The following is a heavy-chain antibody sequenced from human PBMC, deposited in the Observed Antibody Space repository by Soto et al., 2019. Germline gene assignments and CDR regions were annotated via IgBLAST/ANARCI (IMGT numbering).Heavy chain of an antibody. D-gene: IGHD1-26*01. CDR1: GYTFTNYG. CDR2: IGGYKGNT. Sequence: ASVKVSCKASGYTFTNYGVSWLRQAPGQGLEWMGWIGGYKGNTNYAQKLQGRVTMTTDTSTSTAYMELRSLRSDDTAVYYCARVVGALGHWFDPWGQGTQVTVSS. CDR3: ARVVGALGHWFDP. J-gene: IGHJ5*02. V-gene: IGHV1-18*01.